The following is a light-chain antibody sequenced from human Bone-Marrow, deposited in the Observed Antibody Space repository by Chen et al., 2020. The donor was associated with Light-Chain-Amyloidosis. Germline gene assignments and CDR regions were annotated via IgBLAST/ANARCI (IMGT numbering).Light chain of an antibody. CDR3: CSTAGRSTLV. Sequence: QSALTQPRSVSGSPGQSVTISCTGTSGDVGGYDVVSWYQQYPVKAPKLIIYDVSKRPSGVPDRFSGSKSGNTASLTLSGLQAADEADYYCCSTAGRSTLVFGGGTTLTVL. J-gene: IGLJ2*01. CDR1: SGDVGGYDV. V-gene: IGLV2-11*02. CDR2: DVS.